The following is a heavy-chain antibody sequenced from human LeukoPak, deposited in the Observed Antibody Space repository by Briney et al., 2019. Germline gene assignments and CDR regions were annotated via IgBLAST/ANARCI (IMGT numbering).Heavy chain of an antibody. CDR3: ARGHNWFDP. V-gene: IGHV4-39*07. CDR2: IYYSGST. Sequence: SETLSLTCTVSGGSISSSSYYWGWIRQPPGKGLEWIGSIYYSGSTYYNPSLKSRVTISVDTSKNQFSLKLSSVTAADTAVYYCARGHNWFDPWGQGTLVTVSS. J-gene: IGHJ5*02. CDR1: GGSISSSSYY.